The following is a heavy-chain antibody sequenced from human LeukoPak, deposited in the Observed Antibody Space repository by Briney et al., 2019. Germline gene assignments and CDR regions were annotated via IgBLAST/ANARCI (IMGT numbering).Heavy chain of an antibody. V-gene: IGHV3-48*01. CDR3: ARDGGIAVAGSFDY. D-gene: IGHD6-19*01. CDR1: GFNFDDYA. J-gene: IGHJ4*02. CDR2: ISSSSSTI. Sequence: GGSLRLSCAASGFNFDDYAMHWVRQAPGKGLEWVSYISSSSSTIYYADSVKGRFTISRDNAKNSLYLQMNSLRAEDTAVYYCARDGGIAVAGSFDYWGQGTLVTVSS.